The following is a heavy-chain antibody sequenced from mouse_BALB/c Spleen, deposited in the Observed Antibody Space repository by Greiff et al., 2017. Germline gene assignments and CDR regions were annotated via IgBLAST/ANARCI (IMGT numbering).Heavy chain of an antibody. D-gene: IGHD1-1*01. CDR1: GYAFTNYL. J-gene: IGHJ1*01. CDR2: INPGSGGT. Sequence: VKLMESGAELVRPGTSVKVSCKASGYAFTNYLIEWVKQRPGQGLEWIGVINPGSGGTNYNEKFKGKATLTADKSASTAYMQRSSLTSDDSAVYFCARSDYGSSLWYFDVWGAGTTVTVSS. V-gene: IGHV1-54*01. CDR3: ARSDYGSSLWYFDV.